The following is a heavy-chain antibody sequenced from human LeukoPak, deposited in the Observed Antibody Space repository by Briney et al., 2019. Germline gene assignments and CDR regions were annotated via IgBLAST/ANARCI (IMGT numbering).Heavy chain of an antibody. D-gene: IGHD3-10*02. CDR2: ISSNGSTM. CDR3: AELGITMIGGV. J-gene: IGHJ6*04. V-gene: IGHV3-48*03. Sequence: PGGSLRLSCAASGFSFSSYEMNWVRQGPGKGLEWVSYISSNGSTMYYADSVKGRFTISRDNAKNSLYLQMNSLRAEDTAVYYCAELGITMIGGVWGKGTTVTISS. CDR1: GFSFSSYE.